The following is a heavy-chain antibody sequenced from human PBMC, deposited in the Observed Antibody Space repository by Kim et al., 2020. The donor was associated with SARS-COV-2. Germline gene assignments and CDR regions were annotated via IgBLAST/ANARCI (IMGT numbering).Heavy chain of an antibody. CDR3: AKDGEKYSLVTNRARKWHFDL. V-gene: IGHV3-30*18. CDR2: VSYDGNNR. Sequence: GGSLRLSCSGAGFTFSRVAMHWVRQAPGKGLEWVAVVSYDGNNRYYADSVKGRFSISRDNSKSTLHLQMSSLRPEDTAVYFCAKDGEKYSLVTNRARKWHFDLWGRGTLVAVSS. CDR1: GFTFSRVA. J-gene: IGHJ2*01. D-gene: IGHD2-21*02.